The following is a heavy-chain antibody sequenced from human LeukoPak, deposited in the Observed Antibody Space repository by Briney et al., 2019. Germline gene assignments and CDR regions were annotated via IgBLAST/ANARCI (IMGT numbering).Heavy chain of an antibody. D-gene: IGHD3-9*01. CDR3: ARVWDYDILTGYRGSFDY. V-gene: IGHV3-48*02. CDR1: GFTFSSYS. CDR2: ISSSSSTI. Sequence: PGGSLRLSCAASGFTFSSYSMNWVRQAPGKGLEWVSYISSSSSTIYYADSVKGRFTISRDNAKSSLYLRMNSLRDEDTAVYYCARVWDYDILTGYRGSFDYWGQGTLVTVSS. J-gene: IGHJ4*02.